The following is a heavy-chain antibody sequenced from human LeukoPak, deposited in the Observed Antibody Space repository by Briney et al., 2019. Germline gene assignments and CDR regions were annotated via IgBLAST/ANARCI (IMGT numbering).Heavy chain of an antibody. CDR3: ARDGTPYCGGDCYLDY. J-gene: IGHJ4*02. CDR2: ITPIFGTA. D-gene: IGHD2-21*02. Sequence: SVKVSCKASGGTFSSYAISWVRQAPGQGLEWMGGITPIFGTANYAQKFQGRVTITTDESTSTAYMELSSLRSEDTAVYYCARDGTPYCGGDCYLDYWGQGTLVTVAS. CDR1: GGTFSSYA. V-gene: IGHV1-69*05.